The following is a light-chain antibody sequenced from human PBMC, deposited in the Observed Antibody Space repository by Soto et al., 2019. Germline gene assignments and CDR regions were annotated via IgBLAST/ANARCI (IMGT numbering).Light chain of an antibody. CDR1: QDISTF. CDR2: DAS. Sequence: DIQMTQSPSSRSASVGDRVSITCQASQDISTFLNWYQQKPGQAPKLLIYDASTLETGVPSRVSGTGSGTDFTLTITSLQSEDVAAYYCPQFEDLPLSFGPGTTVDI. V-gene: IGKV1-33*01. J-gene: IGKJ3*01. CDR3: PQFEDLPLS.